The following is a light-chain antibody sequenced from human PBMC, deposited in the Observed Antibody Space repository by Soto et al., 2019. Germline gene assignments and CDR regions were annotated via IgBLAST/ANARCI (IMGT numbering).Light chain of an antibody. V-gene: IGKV3-15*01. CDR1: QSVSSN. J-gene: IGKJ2*01. CDR2: GAS. CDR3: QQYNNWPPYT. Sequence: EIVMTQSPATLSVSPGERATLSCRARQSVSSNLAWYQQTPGQAPRLLIYGASTRATGIPARFSGSGSGTEFPLTISSLQSEDCAVYYCQQYNNWPPYTFGQGTKLEIK.